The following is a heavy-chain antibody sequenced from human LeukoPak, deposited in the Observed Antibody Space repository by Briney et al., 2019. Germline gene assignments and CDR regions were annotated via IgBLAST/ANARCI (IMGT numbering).Heavy chain of an antibody. Sequence: SETLSLTCTVSGGSISSGGYYWSWIRQHPGKGLEWIGYIYYSGSTYYNPSLKSRVTISVDTSKNQFSLKLSSVTAADTAVYYCARVPARWDSSGPRPWFDPWGQGTLVTVSS. CDR3: ARVPARWDSSGPRPWFDP. D-gene: IGHD3-22*01. CDR1: GGSISSGGYY. J-gene: IGHJ5*02. V-gene: IGHV4-31*03. CDR2: IYYSGST.